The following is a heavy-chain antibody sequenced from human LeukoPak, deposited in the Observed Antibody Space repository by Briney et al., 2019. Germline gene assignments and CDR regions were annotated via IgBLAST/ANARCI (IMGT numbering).Heavy chain of an antibody. CDR3: AKVSSSSTIPKGYGMDV. CDR2: IYSGGST. D-gene: IGHD2-2*01. J-gene: IGHJ6*02. CDR1: GFTVSSNY. V-gene: IGHV3-66*01. Sequence: GGSLRLSCAASGFTVSSNYMSWVRQAPGKGLEWVSVIYSGGSTYYADSAKGRFTISRDNSKNTLYLQMNSLRAEDTAVYYCAKVSSSSTIPKGYGMDVWGQGTTVTVSS.